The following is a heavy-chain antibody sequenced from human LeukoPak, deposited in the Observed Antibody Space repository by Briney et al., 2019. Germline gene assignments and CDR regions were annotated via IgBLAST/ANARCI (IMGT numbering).Heavy chain of an antibody. CDR2: ISTSSSHI. V-gene: IGHV3-21*01. J-gene: IGHJ4*02. CDR3: ARQVSGYGSGSFYFDY. Sequence: GGSLRLSCAASGFTFSEYSMNWVRQAPGKGLEWVSFISTSSSHIYYGDSVKGRFTISRDNARNSVSLQMNGLRAEDTAVYYCARQVSGYGSGSFYFDYWGQGMLVTVSS. CDR1: GFTFSEYS. D-gene: IGHD3-10*01.